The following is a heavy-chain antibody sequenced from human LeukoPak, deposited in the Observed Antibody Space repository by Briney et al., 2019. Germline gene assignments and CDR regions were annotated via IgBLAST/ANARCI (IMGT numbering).Heavy chain of an antibody. CDR2: IYTSGST. V-gene: IGHV4-4*07. CDR3: ARDLRNAFDI. J-gene: IGHJ3*02. Sequence: SETLSLTCTVSGGSISSYYWSWIRQPAGKGLEWIGRIYTSGSTNYNPSPKRRVTMSVDTSTKHFSLKPSSVTGAGTAVYYYARDLRNAFDIWGQGTMVTVSS. CDR1: GGSISSYY. D-gene: IGHD3-16*01.